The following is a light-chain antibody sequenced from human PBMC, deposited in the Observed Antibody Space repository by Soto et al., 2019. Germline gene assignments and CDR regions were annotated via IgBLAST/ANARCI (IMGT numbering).Light chain of an antibody. Sequence: EIVLTQSPVTLSVSPGERATLSCRASQSVSSNLAWYQQKPGQAPSLLIYGVFTRATGIPARFSGTGSVTEFTLTISSLQSEDFALYYCQQYNDWPLTFGQGTKVDIK. V-gene: IGKV3-15*01. CDR2: GVF. CDR1: QSVSSN. CDR3: QQYNDWPLT. J-gene: IGKJ1*01.